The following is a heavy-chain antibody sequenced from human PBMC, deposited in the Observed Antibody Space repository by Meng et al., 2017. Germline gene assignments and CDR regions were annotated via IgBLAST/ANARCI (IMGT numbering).Heavy chain of an antibody. Sequence: QGQLVQSGAEVKKPGSSVKVSCKASGGTFSSYAISWVRQAPGQGLEWMGGIIPIFGTANYAQKFQGRVTITADESTSTAYMELSSLRSEDTAVYYCARAAEVATIDFADYWGQGTLVTVAS. CDR1: GGTFSSYA. D-gene: IGHD5-24*01. J-gene: IGHJ4*02. V-gene: IGHV1-69*01. CDR3: ARAAEVATIDFADY. CDR2: IIPIFGTA.